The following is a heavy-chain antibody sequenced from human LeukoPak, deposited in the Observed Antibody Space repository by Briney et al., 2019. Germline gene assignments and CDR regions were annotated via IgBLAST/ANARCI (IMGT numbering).Heavy chain of an antibody. J-gene: IGHJ4*02. V-gene: IGHV4-61*01. CDR1: GGSIRSGSYY. D-gene: IGHD6-13*01. CDR2: IYYTGNT. CDR3: ARETAAAGTSVDY. Sequence: SQTLSLTCTVSGGSIRSGSYYWSWIRQPPGRGLEWIGYIYYTGNTNYNPSLKSRVTISVDTSKNQFSLKLYSVTAADTAVYFCARETAAAGTSVDYWGQGTLVTVSS.